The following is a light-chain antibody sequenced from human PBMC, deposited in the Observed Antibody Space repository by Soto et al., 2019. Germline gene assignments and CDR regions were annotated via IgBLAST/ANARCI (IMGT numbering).Light chain of an antibody. J-gene: IGKJ1*01. CDR2: GAS. CDR1: QSVASRN. CDR3: QQFGDSLWT. Sequence: VLTQSPCALSLSPRERATLFCRASQSVASRNLAWYQQKSGQAPRLLMYGASSRAIHTPDRFSGTGSGTDFTLTISGLEPEDFAVYYCQQFGDSLWTFGQGTKVDI. V-gene: IGKV3-20*01.